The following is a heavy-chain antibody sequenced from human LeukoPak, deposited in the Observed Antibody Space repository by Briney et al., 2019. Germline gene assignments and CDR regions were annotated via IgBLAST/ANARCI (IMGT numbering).Heavy chain of an antibody. V-gene: IGHV4-34*01. Sequence: SETLSLTCAVYGGSFSGYYWSWIRQPPGEGLEWIGEINHSGSTNYNPSLKSRVTISVDTSKNQFSLKLSSVTAADTAVYYCARGEKYYFDYWGQGTLVTVSS. CDR2: INHSGST. J-gene: IGHJ4*02. CDR3: ARGEKYYFDY. CDR1: GGSFSGYY.